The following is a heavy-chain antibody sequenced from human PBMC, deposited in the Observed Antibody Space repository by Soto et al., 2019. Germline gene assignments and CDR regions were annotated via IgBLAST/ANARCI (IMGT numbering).Heavy chain of an antibody. CDR2: ISAYNGNT. V-gene: IGHV1-18*01. J-gene: IGHJ4*02. D-gene: IGHD2-21*02. Sequence: ASVKVSCKASGYSFTSYGISWVRQAPGQGLEWMGWISAYNGNTNYAQKFQGRVTMTTDTSTSTVYMELRSLRSDDTAVYYCARSIVVVTAADYWGQGTLVTVSS. CDR3: ARSIVVVTAADY. CDR1: GYSFTSYG.